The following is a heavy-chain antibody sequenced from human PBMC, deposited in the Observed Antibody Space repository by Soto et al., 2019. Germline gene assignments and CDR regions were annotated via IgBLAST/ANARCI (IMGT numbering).Heavy chain of an antibody. J-gene: IGHJ6*02. CDR2: IYYSGST. CDR1: GGSISSSSYY. Sequence: PSETLSLTCTASGGSISSSSYYWGWIRQPPGKGLEWIGSIYYSGSTYYNPSLKSRVTISVDTSKNQFSLKLSSVTAADTAVYYCARARKYYDFWSGSGPMDVWGQGTTVTI. V-gene: IGHV4-39*01. D-gene: IGHD3-3*01. CDR3: ARARKYYDFWSGSGPMDV.